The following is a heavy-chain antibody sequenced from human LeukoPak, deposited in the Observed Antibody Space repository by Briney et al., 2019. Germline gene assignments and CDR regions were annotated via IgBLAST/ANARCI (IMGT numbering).Heavy chain of an antibody. CDR1: GFTFSSYG. D-gene: IGHD1-14*01. CDR3: ASPRNPGAVNMDV. CDR2: IRYDGSNK. J-gene: IGHJ6*03. V-gene: IGHV3-30*02. Sequence: GGSLRLSCAASGFTFSSYGMHWVRQAPGKGLEWVAFIRYDGSNKYYADSVKGRFTISRDNSKNTLYLQMNSLRAEDTAVYYCASPRNPGAVNMDVWGKGTTVTVSS.